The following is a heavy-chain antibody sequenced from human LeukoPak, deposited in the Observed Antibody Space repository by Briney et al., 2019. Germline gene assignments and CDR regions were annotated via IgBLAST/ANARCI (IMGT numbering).Heavy chain of an antibody. CDR1: GGSISSYY. CDR2: IYTSGST. J-gene: IGHJ6*03. Sequence: PSETLSLTCTVSGGSISSYYWSWIRQPAGKGLEWIGRIYTSGSTNYNPSPKSRVTMSVDTSKNQFSLKLSSVTAADTAVYYCARDIPYCSGGSCYYYMDVWGKGTTVTVSS. D-gene: IGHD2-15*01. CDR3: ARDIPYCSGGSCYYYMDV. V-gene: IGHV4-4*07.